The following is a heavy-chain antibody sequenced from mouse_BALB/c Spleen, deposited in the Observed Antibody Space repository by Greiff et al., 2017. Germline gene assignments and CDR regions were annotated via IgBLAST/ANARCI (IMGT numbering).Heavy chain of an antibody. J-gene: IGHJ2*01. CDR1: GFSLTSYG. CDR2: IWSGGST. Sequence: VKLMESGPGLVQPSQSLSITCTVSGFSLTSYGVHWVRQSPGKGLEWLGVIWSGGSTDYNAAFISRLSISKDNSKSQVFFKMNSLQANDTAIYYCARNHGLYYFDYGGQGTTLTVSS. V-gene: IGHV2-2*02. D-gene: IGHD1-2*01. CDR3: ARNHGLYYFDY.